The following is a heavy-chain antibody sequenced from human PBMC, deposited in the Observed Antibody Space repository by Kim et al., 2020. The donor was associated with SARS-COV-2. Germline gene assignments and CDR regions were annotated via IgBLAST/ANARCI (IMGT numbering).Heavy chain of an antibody. Sequence: GGSLRLSCAASGFTFDDYAMHWVRQAPGKGLEWVSGISWNSGSIGYADSVKGRFTISRENAKNSLYLQMNSLRAEDTALYYCAKDMGRAIAVAAHWGDYYYYYGMDVWGQGTTVTVSS. V-gene: IGHV3-9*01. CDR3: AKDMGRAIAVAAHWGDYYYYYGMDV. CDR2: ISWNSGSI. D-gene: IGHD6-19*01. J-gene: IGHJ6*02. CDR1: GFTFDDYA.